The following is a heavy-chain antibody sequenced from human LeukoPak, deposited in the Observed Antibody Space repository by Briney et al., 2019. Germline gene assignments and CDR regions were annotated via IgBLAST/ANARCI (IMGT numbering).Heavy chain of an antibody. J-gene: IGHJ6*04. D-gene: IGHD3-16*01. CDR3: ATNQGDSYYYYGMDV. V-gene: IGHV3-23*01. CDR2: NISSGGST. Sequence: GGSLRPSCVASGFTFSSYAMSWVRQAPGKGLEWVSANISSGGSTYYADSVKGRFTISRDNSKNTLYLQMSSLRAEDTAVYYCATNQGDSYYYYGMDVWGKGTTVTVSS. CDR1: GFTFSSYA.